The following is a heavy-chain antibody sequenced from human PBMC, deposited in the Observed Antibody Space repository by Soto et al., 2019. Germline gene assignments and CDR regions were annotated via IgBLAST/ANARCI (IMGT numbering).Heavy chain of an antibody. D-gene: IGHD2-2*02. CDR1: GGSISSSSYY. CDR2: IYYLGST. Sequence: QLQLQESGPGLVKPPETLSLTCTVSGGSISSSSYYWGWIRQPPGKGLEWIGNIYYLGSTYYNPSLKGRVTISVDSSKNQFSLRLSSVTAADTAVYYCARLPRTYCSSTSCYTNAFDIWGQGTLITVSS. V-gene: IGHV4-39*01. CDR3: ARLPRTYCSSTSCYTNAFDI. J-gene: IGHJ3*02.